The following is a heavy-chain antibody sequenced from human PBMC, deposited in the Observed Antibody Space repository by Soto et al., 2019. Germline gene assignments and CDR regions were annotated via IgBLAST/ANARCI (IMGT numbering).Heavy chain of an antibody. V-gene: IGHV3-48*03. J-gene: IGHJ4*02. CDR2: ISMSGTTK. D-gene: IGHD5-18*01. CDR1: GFSFHSYG. CDR3: VTEGYNHFDH. Sequence: EVQLVESGGGLVQPGGSLRLSCAASGFSFHSYGMDWVRQGPGKGLEWISHISMSGTTKFYADSVKGRFTISRDNGKNLMFLEMNRVRAGDTAVYFCVTEGYNHFDHWGQGILVTVSS.